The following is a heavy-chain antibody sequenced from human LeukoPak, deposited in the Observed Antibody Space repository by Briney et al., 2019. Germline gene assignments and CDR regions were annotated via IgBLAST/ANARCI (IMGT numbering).Heavy chain of an antibody. V-gene: IGHV3-30*04. CDR3: ARDRSPSGYYYYYGMDV. J-gene: IGHJ6*02. CDR1: GFTFSSYA. CDR2: ISYDGSNK. D-gene: IGHD1-26*01. Sequence: GGSLRLSCAASGFTFSSYAMHWVRQAPGKGLEWVAVISYDGSNKYYADSVKGRFTISRDNSKNTLYLQMNSLRAEDTAVYYCARDRSPSGYYYYYGMDVWGQGATVTVSS.